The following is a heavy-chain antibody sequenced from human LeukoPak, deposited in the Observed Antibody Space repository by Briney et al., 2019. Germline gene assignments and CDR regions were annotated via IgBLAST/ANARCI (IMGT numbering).Heavy chain of an antibody. J-gene: IGHJ6*03. Sequence: ASVKASCKASGGTFSSYAISWVRQAPGQGLEWMGGIIPMFATPNYAQKFQARVTITADESTSTASMELSSLRSEDTAVYYCARSAGGVPYCGGDCYSPPSYYYYMDVWGKGTSVTVSS. CDR3: ARSAGGVPYCGGDCYSPPSYYYYMDV. CDR2: IIPMFATP. V-gene: IGHV1-69*13. D-gene: IGHD2-21*01. CDR1: GGTFSSYA.